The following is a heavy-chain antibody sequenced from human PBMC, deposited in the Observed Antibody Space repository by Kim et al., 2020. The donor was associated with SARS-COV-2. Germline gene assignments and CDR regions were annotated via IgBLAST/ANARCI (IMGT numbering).Heavy chain of an antibody. CDR3: TRDPYY. Sequence: GATFYNPSLKSRVTISVNASKNQFSLKLTSVAAADTAVYYCTRDPYYWGPGALVTVSS. V-gene: IGHV4-30-2*04. CDR2: GAT. J-gene: IGHJ4*02.